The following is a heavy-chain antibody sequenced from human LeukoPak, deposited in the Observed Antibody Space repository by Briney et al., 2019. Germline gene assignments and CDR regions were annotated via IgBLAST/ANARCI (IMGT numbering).Heavy chain of an antibody. D-gene: IGHD6-19*01. CDR2: IHHSGST. CDR1: GASIRNSNYY. V-gene: IGHV4-39*07. J-gene: IGHJ4*02. Sequence: PSETLSLTCTVSGASIRNSNYYWGWIRQPPGKGLQWIGSIHHSGSTYYNPSLKSRVTISVDTSKNQFSLKLSSVTAADTAVYYCARTSSSGLVGGYYFDYWGQGTLVTVSS. CDR3: ARTSSSGLVGGYYFDY.